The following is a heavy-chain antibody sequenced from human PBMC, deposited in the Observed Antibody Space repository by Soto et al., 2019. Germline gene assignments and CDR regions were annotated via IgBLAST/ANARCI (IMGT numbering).Heavy chain of an antibody. CDR3: ARSYCSSTSCSIRAFGY. V-gene: IGHV3-21*01. CDR1: GFTFSTYS. D-gene: IGHD2-2*01. CDR2: TSSSGTYI. Sequence: GGSLRLSCAASGFTFSTYSMNWVRQAPGKGLEWVSTTSSSGTYIYYTDSVKGRFTISRDNAKNSLYLQMNSLRAEDTAVYYCARSYCSSTSCSIRAFGYWGQGTLVTVS. J-gene: IGHJ4*02.